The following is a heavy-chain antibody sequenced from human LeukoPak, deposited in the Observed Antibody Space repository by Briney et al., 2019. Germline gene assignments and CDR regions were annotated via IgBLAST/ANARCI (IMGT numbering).Heavy chain of an antibody. CDR1: GFTVSSNY. V-gene: IGHV3-53*01. CDR3: ARESRRRIDY. D-gene: IGHD2-2*01. Sequence: PGGSLRLSCAASGFTVSSNYMSWVRQAPGKGLEWASVIYTGGTTYYADSVKGRFTISRDNSKNMLYLQMNSLRPEDTAVYYCARESRRRIDYWGQGTLVTVSS. CDR2: IYTGGTT. J-gene: IGHJ4*02.